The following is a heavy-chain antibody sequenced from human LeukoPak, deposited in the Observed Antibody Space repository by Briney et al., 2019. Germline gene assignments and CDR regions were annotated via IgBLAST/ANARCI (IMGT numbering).Heavy chain of an antibody. D-gene: IGHD3-3*01. Sequence: ASVKVSCKASGYTFTSYGISWVRQAPGQGLEWMGWISAYNGNTNYAQKLQGRVTMTTDTSTSTACMELRSLRSDDTAVYYCARESSPRYYDFWSGYSFDYWGQGILVTVSS. V-gene: IGHV1-18*01. CDR3: ARESSPRYYDFWSGYSFDY. J-gene: IGHJ4*02. CDR1: GYTFTSYG. CDR2: ISAYNGNT.